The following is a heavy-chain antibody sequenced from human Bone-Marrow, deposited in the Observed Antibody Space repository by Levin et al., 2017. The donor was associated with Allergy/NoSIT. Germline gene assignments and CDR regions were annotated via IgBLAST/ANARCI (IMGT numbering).Heavy chain of an antibody. Sequence: GESLKISCAASGFTFSSYAMHWVRQAPGKGLEWVTLISYDGSEEKYADSVKGRFTISRDNSKNTLYLQMNSLRLEDTAVFYCARDPRWQLGDGGNLDLWGRGTLVTVSS. CDR1: GFTFSSYA. J-gene: IGHJ2*01. CDR3: ARDPRWQLGDGGNLDL. CDR2: ISYDGSEE. D-gene: IGHD7-27*01. V-gene: IGHV3-30-3*01.